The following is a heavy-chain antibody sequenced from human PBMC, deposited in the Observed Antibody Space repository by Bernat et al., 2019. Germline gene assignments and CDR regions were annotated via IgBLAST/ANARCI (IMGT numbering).Heavy chain of an antibody. CDR3: AKGSRQLVQGDFDY. Sequence: EVQLLESGGGLVQPGGSLRLSCAASGFTFSSYAISWVRQAPGKGLEWVSAISGSGGSTYYADSVKGRFTISRDNSKNTLYLQMHSLRAEDTAVYYCAKGSRQLVQGDFDYWGQGTLVTVSS. J-gene: IGHJ4*02. CDR2: ISGSGGST. V-gene: IGHV3-23*01. CDR1: GFTFSSYA. D-gene: IGHD6-13*01.